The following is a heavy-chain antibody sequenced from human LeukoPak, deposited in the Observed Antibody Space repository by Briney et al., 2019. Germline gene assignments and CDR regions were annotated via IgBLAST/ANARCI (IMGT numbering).Heavy chain of an antibody. CDR1: GFRFSGSA. CDR2: IRSKANTYAT. D-gene: IGHD2-15*01. V-gene: IGHV3-73*01. J-gene: IGHJ6*02. Sequence: GGSLKLSCAASGFRFSGSAIHWVRQASGKGLEWVGRIRSKANTYATAYAASVEGRFTISRDDSKNTAFLQMNALKTEDSAVYYCSASLKTYCSGGKCHSDYYYGMDVWGQGTTVTVSS. CDR3: SASLKTYCSGGKCHSDYYYGMDV.